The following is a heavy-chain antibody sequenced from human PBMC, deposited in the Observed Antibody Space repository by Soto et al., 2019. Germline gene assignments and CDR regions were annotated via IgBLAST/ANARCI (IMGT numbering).Heavy chain of an antibody. CDR2: ISQSGNT. V-gene: IGHV4-34*01. CDR3: ARDPKVSGSSQTRPDF. D-gene: IGHD6-6*01. Sequence: SETVSLTCSIYSGSFSGYYWSWIRQPPGKGLEWIGEISQSGNTNYSPSLKSRVSISIDTSKKQFSLNLASVSAADTAVYYCARDPKVSGSSQTRPDFCGQGTLVTGSS. J-gene: IGHJ4*02. CDR1: SGSFSGYY.